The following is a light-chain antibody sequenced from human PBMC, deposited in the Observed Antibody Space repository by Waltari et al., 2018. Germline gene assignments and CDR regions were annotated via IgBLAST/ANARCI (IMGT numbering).Light chain of an antibody. CDR1: GEFSHFA. CDR2: LNSDGSH. CDR3: QTWGTGIYWI. V-gene: IGLV4-69*02. Sequence: QVLLTQSPSASASLGASVTLPCTLNGEFSHFATAWPQLQPEQGPRYLMRLNSDGSHTRGDGIPDRFSGSSSGAERYLTISSLQSDDEADYYCQTWGTGIYWIFGGGTKLTVL. J-gene: IGLJ3*02.